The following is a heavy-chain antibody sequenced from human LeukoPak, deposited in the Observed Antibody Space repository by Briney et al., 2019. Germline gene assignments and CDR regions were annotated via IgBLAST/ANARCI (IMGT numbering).Heavy chain of an antibody. J-gene: IGHJ4*02. Sequence: ASVKVSCKASGGTFSSYAISWVRQAPGQGLEWMGRIIPIFGTANYAQKFQGRVTITTDESTSTAYMELSSLRPEDTAVYYCARDHYYDSSGYLGYFDYWGQGTLVTVSS. D-gene: IGHD3-22*01. CDR2: IIPIFGTA. CDR1: GGTFSSYA. V-gene: IGHV1-69*05. CDR3: ARDHYYDSSGYLGYFDY.